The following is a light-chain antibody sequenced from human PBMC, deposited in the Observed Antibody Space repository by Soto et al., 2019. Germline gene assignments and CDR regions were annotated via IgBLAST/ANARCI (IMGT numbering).Light chain of an antibody. CDR3: SSYAGSKGSV. V-gene: IGLV2-8*01. J-gene: IGLJ2*01. CDR2: EVT. Sequence: QSALTQSPSASGSPGQSVTISCTGTSSDVGGYNYVSWYQQHPGKAPKLMIYEVTKRPSGVPDRFSGSKSGNTASLTVSGLQTEDEADYYCSSYAGSKGSVFGGGTKLTVL. CDR1: SSDVGGYNY.